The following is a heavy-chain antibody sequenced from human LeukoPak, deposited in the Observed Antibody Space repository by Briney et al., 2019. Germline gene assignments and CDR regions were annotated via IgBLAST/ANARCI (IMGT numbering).Heavy chain of an antibody. CDR1: GYTFTSYD. CDR2: MNPNGGNT. D-gene: IGHD5-18*01. CDR3: ARDTRGYSYGYRY. V-gene: IGHV1-8*03. J-gene: IGHJ4*02. Sequence: ASVRVSCAASGYTFTSYDMNWVRQAPGQGLGWMACMNPNGGNTYYAEYVQGRVTITRNTSISTAYMELSSLRSEDTAVYYCARDTRGYSYGYRYWGQGTLVTVSS.